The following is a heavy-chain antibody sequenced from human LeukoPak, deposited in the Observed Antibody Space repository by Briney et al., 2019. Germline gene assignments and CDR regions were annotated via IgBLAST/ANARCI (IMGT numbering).Heavy chain of an antibody. V-gene: IGHV3-23*01. CDR3: ARSYSSSWHTCYDY. D-gene: IGHD6-13*01. CDR1: GFTFSSYA. Sequence: GGSLRLSCAASGFTFSSYAMSWVRQAPGKGLEWVSAISGSGGSTYYADSVKGRFTISRDNAKNSLYLQMNSLRAEDTAVYYCARSYSSSWHTCYDYWGQGTLVTVSS. CDR2: ISGSGGST. J-gene: IGHJ4*02.